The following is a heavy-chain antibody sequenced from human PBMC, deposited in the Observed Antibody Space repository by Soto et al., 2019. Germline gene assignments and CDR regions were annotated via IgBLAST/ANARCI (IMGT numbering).Heavy chain of an antibody. J-gene: IGHJ4*02. CDR1: GYTFTSYA. Sequence: QVQLVQAGAEEKKPGASGKVSCKASGYTFTSYAMHWVRQAPGQRLEWMGWINAGNGNTKYSQKFQGRVTITRDTSASTAYMELSSLRSEDTAVYYCARTYYYDSSGYYFDYWGQGTLVTVSS. CDR3: ARTYYYDSSGYYFDY. CDR2: INAGNGNT. D-gene: IGHD3-22*01. V-gene: IGHV1-3*05.